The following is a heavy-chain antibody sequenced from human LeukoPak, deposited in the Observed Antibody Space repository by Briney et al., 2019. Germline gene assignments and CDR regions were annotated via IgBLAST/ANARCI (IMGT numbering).Heavy chain of an antibody. D-gene: IGHD1-26*01. CDR2: ISDDGSNT. Sequence: GGSLRLSCAASGFSSSNSAMHWVRQAPGKGLEWVALISDDGSNTIYADSVKGRFSISRDNSKNTVYLQMNTLRAEDTAVYYCARRASGDDAFDIWGQGTMVTVSS. V-gene: IGHV3-30*03. J-gene: IGHJ3*02. CDR3: ARRASGDDAFDI. CDR1: GFSSSNSA.